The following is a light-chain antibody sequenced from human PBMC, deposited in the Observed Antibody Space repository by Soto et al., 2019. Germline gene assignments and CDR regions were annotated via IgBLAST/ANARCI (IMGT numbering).Light chain of an antibody. V-gene: IGLV1-51*01. Sequence: QSVLTQPPSVSAAPGQRVSISCSGGSSNIGKNSVSWYQQLPATAPKLLIYDDHQGPSGIPDRFSASKSGTSATLDITGLQPADEADYYCATWDLTLSAGVLFGGGTKVTVL. CDR2: DDH. CDR1: SSNIGKNS. J-gene: IGLJ2*01. CDR3: ATWDLTLSAGVL.